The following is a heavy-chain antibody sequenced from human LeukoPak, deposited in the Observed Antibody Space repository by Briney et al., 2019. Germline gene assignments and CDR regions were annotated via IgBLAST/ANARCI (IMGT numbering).Heavy chain of an antibody. J-gene: IGHJ3*02. CDR2: INPSGGST. CDR3: ARDPIDSGSYYGAFDI. CDR1: GYTFTTYY. D-gene: IGHD1-26*01. Sequence: ASVKVSCKASGYTFTTYYMHWVRQAPGQGLEWMGIINPSGGSTSYAQKFQGRVTMARDMSTSTVYMELSSLRSEDTAVYYCARDPIDSGSYYGAFDIWGQGTMVTVSS. V-gene: IGHV1-46*01.